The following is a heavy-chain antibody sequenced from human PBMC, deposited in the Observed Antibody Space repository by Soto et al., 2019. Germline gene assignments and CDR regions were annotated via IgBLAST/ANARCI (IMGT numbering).Heavy chain of an antibody. J-gene: IGHJ4*02. Sequence: QVQLVQSGAEVKKPGASVKVSCKASGYTFTSYYISWVRQAPGQGLEWMGWISAYNGNTNYAQKLQGRVTMTTDTCTTTAYMGLRRLRSDDTAVYYCARDLPPVDSWGQGTLITVSS. CDR3: ARDLPPVDS. V-gene: IGHV1-18*01. CDR1: GYTFTSYY. CDR2: ISAYNGNT.